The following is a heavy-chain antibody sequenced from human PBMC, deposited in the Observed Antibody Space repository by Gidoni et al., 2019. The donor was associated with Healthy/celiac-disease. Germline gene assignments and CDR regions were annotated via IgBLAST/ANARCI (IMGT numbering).Heavy chain of an antibody. Sequence: QVQLVQSGAEVKKPGASVKVSCTASGYTFTSYGISGVRQAPGQRLEWMGWISAYNGNTNYAQKLQGRVTMTTDTSTSTAYMELRSMRSDDTAVYYCARAEYYDFWSGYFPPPDYWGQGTLVTVSS. V-gene: IGHV1-18*01. CDR1: GYTFTSYG. CDR3: ARAEYYDFWSGYFPPPDY. CDR2: ISAYNGNT. J-gene: IGHJ4*02. D-gene: IGHD3-3*01.